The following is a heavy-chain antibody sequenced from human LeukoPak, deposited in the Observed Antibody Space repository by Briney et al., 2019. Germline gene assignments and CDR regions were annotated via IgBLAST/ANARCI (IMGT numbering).Heavy chain of an antibody. V-gene: IGHV4-59*01. Sequence: SETLSLTCTVSGGSISSYYWSWIRQPPGKGLEWIGYIYYSGSTNYNPSLKSRVTISVDTSKNQFSLKLSSVTAADTAVYYCARELRYSRGFQHWGQGTLVTVSS. CDR3: ARELRYSRGFQH. CDR1: GGSISSYY. J-gene: IGHJ1*01. CDR2: IYYSGST. D-gene: IGHD3-9*01.